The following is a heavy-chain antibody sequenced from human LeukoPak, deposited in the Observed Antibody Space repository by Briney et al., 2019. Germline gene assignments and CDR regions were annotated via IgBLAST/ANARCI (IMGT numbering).Heavy chain of an antibody. CDR3: AKVGSQETIEVAGPYFDY. CDR1: GFTVSLYY. D-gene: IGHD6-19*01. Sequence: GGSLRLSCAASGFTVSLYYMTWVRQAPGKGLEWVSGISGSTYYADSVKGRFTISRDNSKNTLYLQMNSLRAEDTAVYYCAKVGSQETIEVAGPYFDYWGQGSLVTVSS. J-gene: IGHJ4*02. V-gene: IGHV3-53*01. CDR2: ISGST.